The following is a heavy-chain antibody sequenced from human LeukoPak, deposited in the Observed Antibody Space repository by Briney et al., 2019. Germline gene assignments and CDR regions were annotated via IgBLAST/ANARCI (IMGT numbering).Heavy chain of an antibody. CDR3: ARAGYSGSDFSV. D-gene: IGHD5-12*01. J-gene: IGHJ6*04. CDR1: GFTFSSYS. V-gene: IGHV3-48*01. Sequence: GGSLRLSCAASGFTFSSYSMNWVRQAPGKGLEWVSYISSSSSTIYYADPVKGRFTISRDNAKNSLYLQMNSLRAEDTAVYYCARAGYSGSDFSVWGKGTTVTVSS. CDR2: ISSSSSTI.